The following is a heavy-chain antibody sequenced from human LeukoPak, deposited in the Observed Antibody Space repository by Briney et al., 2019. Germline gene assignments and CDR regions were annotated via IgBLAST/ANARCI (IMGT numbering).Heavy chain of an antibody. CDR3: AKDSSLPVGFDP. CDR2: IYSGGST. CDR1: GFTVSSNY. D-gene: IGHD4-23*01. J-gene: IGHJ5*02. V-gene: IGHV3-53*05. Sequence: PGGSLRLSCAASGFTVSSNYMSWVRQAPGKGLEWVSVIYSGGSTYYADSVKGRFTISRDNAKNSLYLQMNSLRAEDSAVYYCAKDSSLPVGFDPWGQGTLVTVSS.